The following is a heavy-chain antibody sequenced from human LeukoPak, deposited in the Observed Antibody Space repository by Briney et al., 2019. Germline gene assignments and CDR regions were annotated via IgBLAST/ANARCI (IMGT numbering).Heavy chain of an antibody. CDR3: ARIGCTGGNCRPYYFYGMDV. CDR1: GFTFSTYG. D-gene: IGHD2-8*02. CDR2: IWYDGSNK. V-gene: IGHV3-33*01. Sequence: GGSLRLSCAASGFTFSTYGMHWVRQAPGKGLEWVAIIWYDGSNKYYADSVKGRFTISRDNSKNTMYLQMNSLRAEDTAVYYCARIGCTGGNCRPYYFYGMDVWGQGTTAAVSS. J-gene: IGHJ6*02.